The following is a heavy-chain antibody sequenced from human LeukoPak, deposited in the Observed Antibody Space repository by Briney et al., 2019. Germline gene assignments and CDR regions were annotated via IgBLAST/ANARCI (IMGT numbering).Heavy chain of an antibody. CDR1: GFTFEEQV. CDR3: AKDLGGSATTV. V-gene: IGHV3-9*01. CDR2: ISWRGDMM. J-gene: IGHJ4*02. Sequence: GRSLRLSCAASGFTFEEQVMHWVRQAPGEGLEWVSSISWRGDMMGYADAVKGRFTISRDNAKNSLFLQMNSLRVEDTTLYYCAKDLGGSATTVWGQGTLVTVSS. D-gene: IGHD2-2*01.